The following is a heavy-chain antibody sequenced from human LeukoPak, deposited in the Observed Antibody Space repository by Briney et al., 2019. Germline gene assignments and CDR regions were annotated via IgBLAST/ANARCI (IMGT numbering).Heavy chain of an antibody. J-gene: IGHJ4*02. D-gene: IGHD2-15*01. CDR1: GGSISSSSYY. V-gene: IGHV4-61*05. CDR2: MYHTGHT. CDR3: ARHPFATPFDY. Sequence: SETLSLTCTVSGGSISSSSYYWGWIRQPPGKGLEWIGYMYHTGHTMYNSSLKSRVTMSLDTSKNHFSLRLSSVTAADTAVYYCARHPFATPFDYWGPGTLVTVSS.